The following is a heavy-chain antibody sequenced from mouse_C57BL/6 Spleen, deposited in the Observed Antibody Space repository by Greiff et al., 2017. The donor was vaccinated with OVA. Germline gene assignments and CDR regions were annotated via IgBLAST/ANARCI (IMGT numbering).Heavy chain of an antibody. V-gene: IGHV1-55*01. D-gene: IGHD1-1*01. J-gene: IGHJ4*01. CDR2: IYPGSGST. Sequence: VQLQQPGAELVKPGASVKMSCKASGYTFTSYWITWVKQRPGQGLEWIGDIYPGSGSTNYNEKFKSKATLTVDTSSSTAYMQLSSLTSEDSAVYYCAREGDYYGSSPYYAMDYWGQGTSVTVSS. CDR1: GYTFTSYW. CDR3: AREGDYYGSSPYYAMDY.